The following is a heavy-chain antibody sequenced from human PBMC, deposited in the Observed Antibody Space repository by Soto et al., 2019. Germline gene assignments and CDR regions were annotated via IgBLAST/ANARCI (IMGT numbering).Heavy chain of an antibody. Sequence: EVQLVESGGGLVQPGGSLRLSCAASGFTFNTYWMQWVRQGPGKGPEWVSRLNSDGSFTSYADSVKGRFTVSRDNAKQTVYFQMNSLRVEDTAVCYCTRAIYGYGDYAGFDYWHQGPLVTVSS. J-gene: IGHJ4*02. CDR1: GFTFNTYW. CDR3: TRAIYGYGDYAGFDY. V-gene: IGHV3-74*01. D-gene: IGHD4-17*01. CDR2: LNSDGSFT.